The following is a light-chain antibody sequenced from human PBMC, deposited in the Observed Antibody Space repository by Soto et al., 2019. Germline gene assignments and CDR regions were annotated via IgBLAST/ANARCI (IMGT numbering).Light chain of an antibody. V-gene: IGKV3-15*01. CDR3: QQYNNWPWT. Sequence: EIVMTQSPATQSVSPGGRATLSCRASQSISDTLAWYQQKPGQAPRLLIYGASTRAPGFPARFSGSGSWTDFTLTISSLQSEDFAVYYCQQYNNWPWTFGQGTKVDIK. J-gene: IGKJ1*01. CDR1: QSISDT. CDR2: GAS.